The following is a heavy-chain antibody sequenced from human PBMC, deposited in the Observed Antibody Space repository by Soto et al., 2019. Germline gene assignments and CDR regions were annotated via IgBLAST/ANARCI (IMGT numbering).Heavy chain of an antibody. CDR3: ARGYSSGWSDFDY. D-gene: IGHD6-19*01. Sequence: GASVKVSCKASGYTFTSYAMHWVRQAPGQRLEWMGWINAGNGNTKYSQKFQGRVTITRDTSASTAYMELSSLRSEDTAVYYCARGYSSGWSDFDYWGQGTLVTVSS. J-gene: IGHJ4*02. V-gene: IGHV1-3*01. CDR2: INAGNGNT. CDR1: GYTFTSYA.